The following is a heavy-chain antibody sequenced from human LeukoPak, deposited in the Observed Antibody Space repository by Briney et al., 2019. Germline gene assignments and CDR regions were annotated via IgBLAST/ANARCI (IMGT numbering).Heavy chain of an antibody. CDR3: ARKGCYYDSSGYYQLWAFDI. V-gene: IGHV3-20*01. CDR2: INWNGGST. J-gene: IGHJ3*02. Sequence: PGGSLRLSCAASGFTFDDYGMSWVRQAPGKGLEWVSGINWNGGSTGYADSVKGRFTISRDNAKNSLYLQMNSLRAEDTALYHCARKGCYYDSSGYYQLWAFDIWGQGTMVTVSS. CDR1: GFTFDDYG. D-gene: IGHD3-22*01.